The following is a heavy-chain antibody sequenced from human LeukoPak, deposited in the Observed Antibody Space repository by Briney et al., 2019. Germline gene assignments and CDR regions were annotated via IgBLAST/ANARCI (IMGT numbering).Heavy chain of an antibody. Sequence: PSETLFLTCTVSGGSVSSGSYYWSWIRQPPGKGLEWIGYIYYSGSTNYNPSLKSRVTISVDTSKNQFSLKLSSVTAADTAVYYCARETTYYYGSGLDAFDIWGQGTMVTVSS. CDR1: GGSVSSGSYY. J-gene: IGHJ3*02. D-gene: IGHD3-10*01. CDR3: ARETTYYYGSGLDAFDI. V-gene: IGHV4-61*01. CDR2: IYYSGST.